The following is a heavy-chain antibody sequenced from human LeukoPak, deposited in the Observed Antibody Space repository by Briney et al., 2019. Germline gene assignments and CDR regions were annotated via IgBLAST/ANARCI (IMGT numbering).Heavy chain of an antibody. V-gene: IGHV6-1*01. J-gene: IGHJ4*02. CDR3: ARDFGTTGWHTFDY. CDR2: TYYRSKWYN. CDR1: GDSVSSKNGA. Sequence: KTSQTLSLTCVVSGDSVSSKNGAWNWIRQSPSRGLEWLGRTYYRSKWYNDYAESMEGRMTISQNTSKNQYSLHLNSVTPDDTAVYYCARDFGTTGWHTFDYWSQGTLVTVSS. D-gene: IGHD6-19*01.